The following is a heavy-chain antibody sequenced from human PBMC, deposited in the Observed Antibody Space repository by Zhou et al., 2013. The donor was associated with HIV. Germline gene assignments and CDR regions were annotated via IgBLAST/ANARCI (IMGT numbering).Heavy chain of an antibody. Sequence: QVQLVQSGAEVKKPGSSVKVSCKASGGTFSSYAISWVRQAPGQGLEWMGRIIPILGIANYAQKFQGRVTITADKSTSTAYMELSSLRSEDTAVYYCARDRPQIFPYWYFDLWGRGTLVTVSS. CDR2: IIPILGIA. CDR3: ARDRPQIFPYWYFDL. J-gene: IGHJ2*01. V-gene: IGHV1-69*04. D-gene: IGHD2-21*01. CDR1: GGTFSSYA.